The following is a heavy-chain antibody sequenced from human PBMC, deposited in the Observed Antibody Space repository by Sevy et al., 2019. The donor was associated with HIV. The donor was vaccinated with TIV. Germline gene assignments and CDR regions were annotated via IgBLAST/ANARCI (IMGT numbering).Heavy chain of an antibody. Sequence: SETLSLTCSVSGGSMTSYYWSWIRQPPGKGLEWIGHIYFGGRTQYNPSLKSRVTISLDSSKHQFSLEVNSVIAADTAGYYCARVITMEGDAFDIWGQGTMVTVSS. D-gene: IGHD3-10*01. CDR1: GGSMTSYY. CDR3: ARVITMEGDAFDI. V-gene: IGHV4-59*01. CDR2: IYFGGRT. J-gene: IGHJ3*02.